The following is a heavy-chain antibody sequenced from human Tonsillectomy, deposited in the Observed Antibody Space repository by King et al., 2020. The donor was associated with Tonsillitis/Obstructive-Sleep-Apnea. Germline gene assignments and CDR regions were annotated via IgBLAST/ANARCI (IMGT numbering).Heavy chain of an antibody. CDR2: TSSSGSSI. D-gene: IGHD2-2*01. V-gene: IGHV3-48*03. CDR1: GFTFSSYE. J-gene: IGHJ3*02. Sequence: VQLVESGGGLVQPGGSLRLSCAASGFTFSSYEMNWVRQAPGKGLEWVSYTSSSGSSIYYADSVKGRFTISRDNAKNSVYLQMNSLRAEDTAVYFCARDGGGVVPTAIGAFDIWGQGTMVTVSS. CDR3: ARDGGGVVPTAIGAFDI.